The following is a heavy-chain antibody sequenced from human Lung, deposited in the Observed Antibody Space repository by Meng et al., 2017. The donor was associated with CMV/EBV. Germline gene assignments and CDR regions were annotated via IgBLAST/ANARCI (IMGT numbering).Heavy chain of an antibody. Sequence: GGSLRLXYAASGFTFSSYAMSWVRQAPGKGLEWVSAISGSGGSTYYADSVKGRFTISRDNSKNTLYLQMNSLRAEDTAVYYCAKGGRRFLEWLSSHNYYYGMDVWGQGTTVTVSS. V-gene: IGHV3-23*01. CDR2: ISGSGGST. J-gene: IGHJ6*02. D-gene: IGHD3-3*01. CDR1: GFTFSSYA. CDR3: AKGGRRFLEWLSSHNYYYGMDV.